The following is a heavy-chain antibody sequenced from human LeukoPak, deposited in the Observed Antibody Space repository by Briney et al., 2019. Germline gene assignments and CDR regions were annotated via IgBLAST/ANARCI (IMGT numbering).Heavy chain of an antibody. CDR3: AKDHSGYSVDNWFDP. V-gene: IGHV4-39*02. CDR2: IFSRGTT. J-gene: IGHJ5*02. CDR1: GGSVSSSYY. Sequence: SETLSLTCTVSGGSVSSSYYWAWIRQPPGKGLEWIGSIFSRGTTYYNPSLNNRVTISIDMSKNQVSLTLTSVTAADTAVYYCAKDHSGYSVDNWFDPWGQGTLVTVSS. D-gene: IGHD5-12*01.